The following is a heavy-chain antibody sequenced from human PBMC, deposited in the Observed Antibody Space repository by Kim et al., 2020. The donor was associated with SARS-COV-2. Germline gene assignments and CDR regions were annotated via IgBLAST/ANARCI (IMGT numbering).Heavy chain of an antibody. V-gene: IGHV3-21*04. Sequence: GGSLRLSCAASGFTFSSYSMNWVRQAPGKGLEWVSSISSSSSYIYYADSVKGRFTISRDNAKNSLYLQMNSLRAEDTAVYYCAREGGGYYPFDYWGQGTLVTVSS. CDR1: GFTFSSYS. CDR2: ISSSSSYI. J-gene: IGHJ4*02. CDR3: AREGGGYYPFDY. D-gene: IGHD3-22*01.